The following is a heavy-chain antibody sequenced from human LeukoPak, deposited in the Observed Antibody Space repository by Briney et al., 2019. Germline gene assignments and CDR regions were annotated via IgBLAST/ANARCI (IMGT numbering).Heavy chain of an antibody. V-gene: IGHV1-2*02. CDR3: QLGYCSSTSCSTDAFDI. D-gene: IGHD2-2*01. Sequence: ASVKVSCKASGYTFTGYYMHWVRQAPGQGLEWMGWINPNSGGTNYAQKFQGRVTMTRDTSISTAYMGLSRLRSDDTAVYYCQLGYCSSTSCSTDAFDIWGQGTMVTVSS. CDR2: INPNSGGT. J-gene: IGHJ3*02. CDR1: GYTFTGYY.